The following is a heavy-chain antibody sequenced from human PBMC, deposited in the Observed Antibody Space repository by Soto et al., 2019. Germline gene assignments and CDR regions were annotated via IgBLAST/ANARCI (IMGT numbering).Heavy chain of an antibody. CDR3: VASNRGVIGDYFDY. J-gene: IGHJ4*02. D-gene: IGHD3-10*01. V-gene: IGHV3-64D*06. Sequence: GGSLRLSCSASGFTFSSYAMHWVRQAPGKGLEYVSAISSNGGSTYYADSVKGRFTISRDNSKNTLYLQMSSLRAEDTAVYYWVASNRGVIGDYFDYWGQGTLVTVSS. CDR1: GFTFSSYA. CDR2: ISSNGGST.